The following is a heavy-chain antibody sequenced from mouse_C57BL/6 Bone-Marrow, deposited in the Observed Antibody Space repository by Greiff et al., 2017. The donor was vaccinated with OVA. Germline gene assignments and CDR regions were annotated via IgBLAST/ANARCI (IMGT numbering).Heavy chain of an antibody. V-gene: IGHV1-64*01. CDR3: ARLLLRSGDY. D-gene: IGHD1-1*01. J-gene: IGHJ2*01. CDR1: GYTFTSYW. CDR2: IHPNSGST. Sequence: QVQLKQPGAELVKPGASVKLSCKASGYTFTSYWMHWVKQRPGQGLEWIGMIHPNSGSTNYNEKFKSKATLTVDKSSSTAYMQLSSLTSEDSAVYYCARLLLRSGDYWGQGTTLTVSS.